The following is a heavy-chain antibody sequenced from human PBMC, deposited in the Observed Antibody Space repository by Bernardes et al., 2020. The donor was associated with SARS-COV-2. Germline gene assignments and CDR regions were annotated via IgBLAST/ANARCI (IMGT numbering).Heavy chain of an antibody. CDR3: WTGGGTFDI. J-gene: IGHJ3*02. D-gene: IGHD3-16*01. Sequence: GGSLRLSRAASGFAFNTYWMTWVRQAPGKGLEWLANIKYDGREEYYVDSLKGRFTISRDNTKNSLYLQMNSLRAEDTALYYCWTGGGTFDIWGQGTMVTVSS. V-gene: IGHV3-7*01. CDR2: IKYDGREE. CDR1: GFAFNTYW.